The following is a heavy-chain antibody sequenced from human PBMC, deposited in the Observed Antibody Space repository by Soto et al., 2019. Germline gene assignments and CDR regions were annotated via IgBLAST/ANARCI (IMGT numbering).Heavy chain of an antibody. J-gene: IGHJ4*02. Sequence: QVQLVQSGAEVKRPGASVKVSCKASGYSFPSSTISWVRQAPGQGLEWMGWINAYNGNTKYTQKLQGRFNMTTGTSTSTAYMELENLGSDDTAMYLFAIANYGDNDYWGEGTLVSVSS. CDR2: INAYNGNT. CDR3: AIANYGDNDY. V-gene: IGHV1-18*01. CDR1: GYSFPSST. D-gene: IGHD4-17*01.